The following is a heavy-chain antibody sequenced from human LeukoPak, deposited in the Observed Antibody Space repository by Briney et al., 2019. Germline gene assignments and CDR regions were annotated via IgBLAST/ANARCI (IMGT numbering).Heavy chain of an antibody. Sequence: ASVKVSCKASGYTFTGYYMHWVRQAPGQGPEWMGRINPNSGGTNYAQKFQGRCTMTRDTSISTAYMELSRLRCDDTAVYYCARDTLWFGNVAGDYWGQGTLVTVSS. J-gene: IGHJ4*02. V-gene: IGHV1-2*06. CDR3: ARDTLWFGNVAGDY. D-gene: IGHD3-10*01. CDR1: GYTFTGYY. CDR2: INPNSGGT.